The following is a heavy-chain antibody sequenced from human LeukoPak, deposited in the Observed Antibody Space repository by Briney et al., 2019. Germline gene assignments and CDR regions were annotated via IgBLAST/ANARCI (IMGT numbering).Heavy chain of an antibody. D-gene: IGHD3-16*01. CDR1: GGSISSYY. CDR3: ARGGGGFTLFDY. V-gene: IGHV4-59*06. Sequence: SETLSLTCTVSGGSISSYYWSWIRQHPGKGLEWIGYIYYSGSTYYNPSLKSRVTISVDASKNQFSLKLSSVTAADTAVYYCARGGGGFTLFDYWGQGTLVTVSS. CDR2: IYYSGST. J-gene: IGHJ4*02.